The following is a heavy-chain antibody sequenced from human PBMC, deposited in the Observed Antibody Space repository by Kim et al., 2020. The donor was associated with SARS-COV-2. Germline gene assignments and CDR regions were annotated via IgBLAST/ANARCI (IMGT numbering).Heavy chain of an antibody. CDR1: GGSISSGGYY. V-gene: IGHV4-31*03. Sequence: SETLSLTCTVSGGSISSGGYYWSWIRQHPGKGLEWIGYIYYSGSTYYNPSLKSRVTISVDTSKNQFSLKLSSVTAADTAVYYCARVVGFREGSYYNPNYYYYGMDVWGQGTTVTVSS. CDR3: ARVVGFREGSYYNPNYYYYGMDV. CDR2: IYYSGST. J-gene: IGHJ6*02. D-gene: IGHD3-10*01.